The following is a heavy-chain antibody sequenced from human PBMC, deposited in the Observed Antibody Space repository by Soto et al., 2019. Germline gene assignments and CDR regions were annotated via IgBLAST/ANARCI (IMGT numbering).Heavy chain of an antibody. CDR1: GGSVNTGDNY. CDR3: AREPLDGMDV. Sequence: QVQLHQSGPGLVKPSQTLSLECTVIGGSVNTGDNYWSWVRQSPVRGLEWIGDIYHTGNTFYNPALENRVTMSVDASKNQFSLTLTSVTAADTAVYFCAREPLDGMDVWGQGTNVTVSS. CDR2: IYHTGNT. V-gene: IGHV4-30-4*01. J-gene: IGHJ6*02.